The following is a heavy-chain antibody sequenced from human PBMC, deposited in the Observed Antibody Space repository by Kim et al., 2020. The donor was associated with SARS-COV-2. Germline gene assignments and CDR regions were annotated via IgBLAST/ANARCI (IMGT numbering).Heavy chain of an antibody. CDR3: ARWIDY. J-gene: IGHJ4*02. CDR2: INRDGSEK. CDR1: GFTFSNYW. V-gene: IGHV3-7*01. Sequence: GGSLRLSCAASGFTFSNYWMFWVRQAPGKGLEWVANINRDGSEKYYVDCVRGRFTISRDNAKNSVYLEMNSLRAEDTAVYYCARWIDYWGQGTLVTVSS.